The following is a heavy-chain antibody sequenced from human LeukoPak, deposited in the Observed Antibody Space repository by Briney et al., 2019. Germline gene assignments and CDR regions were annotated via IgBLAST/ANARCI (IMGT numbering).Heavy chain of an antibody. J-gene: IGHJ5*02. CDR1: GFTFSNAW. CDR3: TTDRFDCSSTSCYGSWFDP. CDR2: IKSKTDGGTT. V-gene: IGHV3-15*01. D-gene: IGHD2-2*01. Sequence: GGSLRLSCAASGFTFSNAWMSWVRQAPGKGLEWVGRIKSKTDGGTTDYAAPVKGRFTIARDDEKKKVYMQIDSLKTEDTAAYYCTTDRFDCSSTSCYGSWFDPWGQGTLVTVSS.